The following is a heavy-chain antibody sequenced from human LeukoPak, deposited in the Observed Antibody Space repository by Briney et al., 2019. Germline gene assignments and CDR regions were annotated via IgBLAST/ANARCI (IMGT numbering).Heavy chain of an antibody. CDR2: MNPNSDNT. Sequence: ASVKVSCKASGYTFNSYDINWVRQATGQGLEWMGWMNPNSDNTGYAQKFHGRVTMTRNTSISTAYMELSSLRSEDTAVYYCARGRGDILTSYWGQGTLVTVSS. V-gene: IGHV1-8*01. J-gene: IGHJ4*02. CDR3: ARGRGDILTSY. CDR1: GYTFNSYD. D-gene: IGHD3-9*01.